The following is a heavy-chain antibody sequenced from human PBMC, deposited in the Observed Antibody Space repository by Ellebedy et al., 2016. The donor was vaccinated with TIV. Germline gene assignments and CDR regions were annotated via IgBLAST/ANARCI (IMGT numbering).Heavy chain of an antibody. Sequence: AASVKVSCKASGGTFSTYALSWVRQAPGQGLEWMGGIIPMFGTANYAQKFQGRVSITADKSTTTVYMEVSSLRSEDTAVYYCAREGREYKTPSQYFQNWGQGTVVTVSS. CDR1: GGTFSTYA. V-gene: IGHV1-69*06. J-gene: IGHJ1*01. CDR3: AREGREYKTPSQYFQN. CDR2: IIPMFGTA. D-gene: IGHD1-1*01.